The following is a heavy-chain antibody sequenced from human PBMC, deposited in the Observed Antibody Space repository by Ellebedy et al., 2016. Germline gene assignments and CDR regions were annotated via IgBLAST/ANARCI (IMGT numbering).Heavy chain of an antibody. D-gene: IGHD3-22*01. CDR2: INPSGGST. J-gene: IGHJ4*02. CDR3: ARGTYYYDSSALLGDY. V-gene: IGHV1-46*01. CDR1: GYTFTSYY. Sequence: ASVKVSXXASGYTFTSYYMHWVRQAPGQGLEWMGIINPSGGSTSYAQKFQGRVTMTRDTSTSTVYMELSSLRSEDTAVYYCARGTYYYDSSALLGDYWGQGTLVTVSS.